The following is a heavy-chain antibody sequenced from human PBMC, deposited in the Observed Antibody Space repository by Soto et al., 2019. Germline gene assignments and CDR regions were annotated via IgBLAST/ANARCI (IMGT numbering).Heavy chain of an antibody. CDR2: ISYDGSNK. CDR1: GFTFSSYA. D-gene: IGHD4-4*01. J-gene: IGHJ4*02. CDR3: ARDRLADYSLDY. Sequence: QVQLVESGGGVVQPGRSLRLSCAASGFTFSSYAMHWVRQAPGKGLEWVAVISYDGSNKYYADSVKGRFTISRDNSKNSLYLETNSLRAEDTAVYYCARDRLADYSLDYWGQGSLVTVSS. V-gene: IGHV3-30-3*01.